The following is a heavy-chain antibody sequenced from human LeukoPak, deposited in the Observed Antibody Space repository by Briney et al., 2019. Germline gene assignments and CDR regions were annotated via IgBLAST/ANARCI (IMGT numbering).Heavy chain of an antibody. CDR3: ARTEGGDYGGKGNYFDY. Sequence: GGSLRLSCVASGFSFERHSMNWVRQVPGRGLEWVSAIATGTGAVSTFTFYADSVKGRFTISRDNAKNSLYLQMNSLRAEDTAVYYCARTEGGDYGGKGNYFDYWGQGTLVTVSS. CDR1: GFSFERHS. J-gene: IGHJ4*02. D-gene: IGHD4-23*01. CDR2: IATGTGAVSTFT. V-gene: IGHV3-21*01.